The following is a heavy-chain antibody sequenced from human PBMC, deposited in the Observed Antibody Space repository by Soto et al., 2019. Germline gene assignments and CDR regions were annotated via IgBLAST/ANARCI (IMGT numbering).Heavy chain of an antibody. J-gene: IGHJ2*01. V-gene: IGHV1-69*12. CDR3: AGGGGGYGDADRRYWYFDL. Sequence: QVQLVQSGAEVKKPGSSVKVSCKASGGTFSSYAISWVRQAPGQGLEWLGGIIPIFGTANYAQKFQGRVTITADESTSTAYMELSSLRSEDTAVYYCAGGGGGYGDADRRYWYFDLWGRGTLVTVSS. D-gene: IGHD4-17*01. CDR2: IIPIFGTA. CDR1: GGTFSSYA.